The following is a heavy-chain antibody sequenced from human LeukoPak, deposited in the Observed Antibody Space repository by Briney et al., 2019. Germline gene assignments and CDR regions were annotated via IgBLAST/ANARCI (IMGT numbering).Heavy chain of an antibody. Sequence: GGSLRLSCAASGFTFSSYGMSWVRQAPGKGLEWVSAISGSGGSTYYADSVKGRFTISRDNSKNTLYLQMNSLRAEDTAVYYCAKSYTPRITMVRGFGGWFDPWGQGTLVTVSS. V-gene: IGHV3-23*01. CDR1: GFTFSSYG. CDR3: AKSYTPRITMVRGFGGWFDP. CDR2: ISGSGGST. D-gene: IGHD3-10*01. J-gene: IGHJ5*02.